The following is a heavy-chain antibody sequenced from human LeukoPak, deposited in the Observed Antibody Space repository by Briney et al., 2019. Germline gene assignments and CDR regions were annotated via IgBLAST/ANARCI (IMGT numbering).Heavy chain of an antibody. CDR3: EREPRGRITGTTGPYSYYMDV. J-gene: IGHJ6*03. V-gene: IGHV1-69*01. D-gene: IGHD1-7*01. Sequence: SVKVSCKASGGTFSSYAISWVRQAPGQGREWMGGIIPIFGTANYAQKFQGRVTITADESTSTAYMELSSLRSEDTAVYYCEREPRGRITGTTGPYSYYMDVWGKGTTVTVSS. CDR2: IIPIFGTA. CDR1: GGTFSSYA.